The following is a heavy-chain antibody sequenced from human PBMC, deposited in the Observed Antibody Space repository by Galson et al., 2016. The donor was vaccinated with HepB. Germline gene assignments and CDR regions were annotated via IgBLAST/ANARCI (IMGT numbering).Heavy chain of an antibody. CDR2: IDAGNAYT. V-gene: IGHV1-3*01. D-gene: IGHD3-16*01. CDR3: ARGGPLCLGELRPMDV. Sequence: CKASGYTFTSFVIHWVRQAPGQGLACIGRIDAGNAYTEYSQNLQGRVTITRDTSASTAYMELRILRSDDTAVYFCARGGPLCLGELRPMDVWGQGTTVTVSS. CDR1: GYTFTSFV. J-gene: IGHJ6*02.